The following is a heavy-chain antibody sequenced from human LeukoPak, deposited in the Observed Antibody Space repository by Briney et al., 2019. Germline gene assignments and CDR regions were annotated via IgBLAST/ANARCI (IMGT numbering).Heavy chain of an antibody. J-gene: IGHJ4*02. D-gene: IGHD3-10*01. CDR1: GFTFSSYW. Sequence: GGSLRLSCAASGFTFSSYWMSWVRQAPGKGLEWVANIKQDGSGKYYVDSVKGRFTISRDNAKNSLYLQMNSLRAEDTAVYYCAKDSDKWFGEIWGDYFDYWGQGTLVTVSS. CDR2: IKQDGSGK. CDR3: AKDSDKWFGEIWGDYFDY. V-gene: IGHV3-7*03.